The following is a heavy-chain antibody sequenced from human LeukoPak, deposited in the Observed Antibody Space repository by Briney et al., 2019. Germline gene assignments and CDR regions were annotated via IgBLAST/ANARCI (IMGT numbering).Heavy chain of an antibody. J-gene: IGHJ4*02. D-gene: IGHD6-19*01. CDR1: GFTFSAYG. Sequence: GGSLRLSCAASGFTFSAYGMHWVRQAPGKGLEWVAIISYDGSNKYYPDSVKGRFTISRDDSKNTLYLQMNNLRTEDTAVYYCAKELTRPNRPVAGLNYWGQGTLVTVSS. CDR3: AKELTRPNRPVAGLNY. CDR2: ISYDGSNK. V-gene: IGHV3-30*18.